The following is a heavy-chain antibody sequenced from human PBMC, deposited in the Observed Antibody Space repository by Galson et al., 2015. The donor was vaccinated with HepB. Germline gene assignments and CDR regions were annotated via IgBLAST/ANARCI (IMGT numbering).Heavy chain of an antibody. CDR2: ISGDGGST. CDR1: GFTFHDYT. CDR3: TKIGAAGTWYYFDY. D-gene: IGHD6-13*01. V-gene: IGHV3-43*01. J-gene: IGHJ4*02. Sequence: SLRLSCAASGFTFHDYTMHWVRQAPGKGLEWVSLISGDGGSTNYVEYVKGRFTISRDNSKNSLYLQMNSLRTEDTALYYCTKIGAAGTWYYFDYWGQGTLVTVSS.